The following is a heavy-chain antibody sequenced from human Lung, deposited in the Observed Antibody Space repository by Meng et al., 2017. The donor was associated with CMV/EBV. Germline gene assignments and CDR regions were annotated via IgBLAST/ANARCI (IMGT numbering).Heavy chain of an antibody. D-gene: IGHD3-3*01. CDR1: GFTFSSYA. V-gene: IGHV3-23*01. Sequence: GESLKISCAASGFTFSSYAMSWVRQAPGKGLEWVSAISGSGGSTYYADSVKGRFTISRDNSKNTLYLQMNSLRVEDTAVYYCAKEAGWGLTRFLEWLSGLDYWGQGTXVTVYS. J-gene: IGHJ4*02. CDR2: ISGSGGST. CDR3: AKEAGWGLTRFLEWLSGLDY.